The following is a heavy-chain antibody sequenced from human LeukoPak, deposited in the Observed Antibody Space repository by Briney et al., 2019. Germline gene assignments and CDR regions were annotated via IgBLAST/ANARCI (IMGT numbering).Heavy chain of an antibody. CDR1: GFTFHDYA. D-gene: IGHD3/OR15-3a*01. CDR2: ITWNSGSV. V-gene: IGHV3-9*03. CDR3: AKGLGVASLIVDALDM. J-gene: IGHJ3*02. Sequence: GGSLRLSCAASGFTFHDYAMHWVRHVPGKGLEWVSGITWNSGSVLYADSVRGRFTISRDNAKNSLYLQMNILRPEDMAFYYCAKGLGVASLIVDALDMWGQGTMVTV.